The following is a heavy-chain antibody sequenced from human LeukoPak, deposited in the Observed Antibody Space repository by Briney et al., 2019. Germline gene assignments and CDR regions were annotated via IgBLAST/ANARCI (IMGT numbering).Heavy chain of an antibody. CDR1: GYTFTSYY. Sequence: ASVKVSCRASGYTFTSYYMHWVRQAPGQGLEWMGGIIPIFGTANYAQKFQGRVPITADGSTSTAYMELSSLRSEDTAVYYCARGSRRETYYYYYYMDVWGKGTTVTVCS. V-gene: IGHV1-69*13. CDR3: ARGSRRETYYYYYYMDV. J-gene: IGHJ6*03. CDR2: IIPIFGTA.